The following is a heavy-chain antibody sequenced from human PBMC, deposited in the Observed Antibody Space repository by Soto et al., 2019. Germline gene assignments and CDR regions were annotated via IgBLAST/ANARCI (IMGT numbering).Heavy chain of an antibody. Sequence: QVQFVQSGAEVKKPGASVKVSCRTPGYTFTRDSIHWMSQAPGQRLEWMGWINVGNGNTRYSQKFQGRLTLTRDTPGNTAYLELNSLISKDTAVYYCATPQDYDGCLDSWGQGTLVTVSS. D-gene: IGHD3-22*01. J-gene: IGHJ4*02. CDR1: GYTFTRDS. CDR2: INVGNGNT. V-gene: IGHV1-3*01. CDR3: ATPQDYDGCLDS.